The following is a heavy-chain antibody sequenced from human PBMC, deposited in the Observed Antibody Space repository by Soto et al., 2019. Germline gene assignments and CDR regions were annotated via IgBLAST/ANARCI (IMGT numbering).Heavy chain of an antibody. CDR1: GYTFTSDG. Sequence: ASVQVSCKGSGYTFTSDGISWVRQAHGQGLEWMGWINPNSGGTNYAQKFQGWVTMTRDTSISTAYMELSRLRSDDTAVYYCARAPYDILTGYSHYYGMDVWGQGTTVTVSS. CDR3: ARAPYDILTGYSHYYGMDV. J-gene: IGHJ6*02. V-gene: IGHV1-2*04. D-gene: IGHD3-9*01. CDR2: INPNSGGT.